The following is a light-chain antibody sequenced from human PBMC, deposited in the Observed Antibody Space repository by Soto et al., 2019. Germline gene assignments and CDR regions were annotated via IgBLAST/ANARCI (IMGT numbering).Light chain of an antibody. J-gene: IGKJ1*01. Sequence: DIVMTQSPDSLAVSLGERATINCKSSQAVLYNSNNKNYIAWYQQKPGQPPKLLIYWSSTREFGVPDRISGSGSGTNFSLTISSLQAEDVGVYYCQQYYSAPWTFGQGTKVEIK. CDR2: WSS. V-gene: IGKV4-1*01. CDR3: QQYYSAPWT. CDR1: QAVLYNSNNKNY.